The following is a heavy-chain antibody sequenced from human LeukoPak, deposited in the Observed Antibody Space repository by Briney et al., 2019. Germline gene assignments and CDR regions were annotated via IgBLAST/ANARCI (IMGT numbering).Heavy chain of an antibody. J-gene: IGHJ4*02. Sequence: PSETLSLTCTVSGGSISSSSYYWGWIRQPPGKGLEWIGSIYYSGSTYYNPSLKSRVTISVDTSKNQFSLKLTSVTAADTAVYYCARYSGTYSNFFDYWGQGTLVTVSS. CDR3: ARYSGTYSNFFDY. V-gene: IGHV4-39*01. CDR1: GGSISSSSYY. CDR2: IYYSGST. D-gene: IGHD1-26*01.